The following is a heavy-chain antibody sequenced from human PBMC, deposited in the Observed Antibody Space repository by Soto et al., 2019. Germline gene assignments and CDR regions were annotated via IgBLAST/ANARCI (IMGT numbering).Heavy chain of an antibody. V-gene: IGHV4-30-2*01. J-gene: IGHJ3*02. Sequence: QLQLQESGSGLVKPSQTLSLTCAVSGGSISSGGYSWSWIRQPPGKGLECIGYIYHSGSPYYNPSLKSPVTISVGRSKNPFSLQLSSVTAADTAVYYCARTPDIGGQGTMVTVSS. CDR2: IYHSGSP. CDR1: GGSISSGGYS. CDR3: ARTPDI.